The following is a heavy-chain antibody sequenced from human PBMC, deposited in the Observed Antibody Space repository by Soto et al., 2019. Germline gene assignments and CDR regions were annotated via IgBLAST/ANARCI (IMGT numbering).Heavy chain of an antibody. Sequence: QVQLVQSGAEVKNPGASVKISGTASGYNFINNYIYWVRQAPGQGLEYMGLIYLSGGNTKYAQKFQDRVTMTRDTSKNTVYLELTSLRFDDTAMYYCAKEGAEWGQGTLVTVSS. CDR1: GYNFINNY. CDR2: IYLSGGNT. J-gene: IGHJ4*02. V-gene: IGHV1-46*01. CDR3: AKEGAE.